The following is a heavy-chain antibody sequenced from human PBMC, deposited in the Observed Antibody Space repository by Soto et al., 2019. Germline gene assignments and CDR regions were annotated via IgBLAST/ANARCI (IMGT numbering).Heavy chain of an antibody. D-gene: IGHD4-17*01. CDR1: GGSFSGYY. J-gene: IGHJ2*01. V-gene: IGHV4-34*01. Sequence: SETLSLTCAVYGGSFSGYYWSWIRQPPGKGLEWIGEINHSGSTNYNPSLKSRVTISVDTSKNQFSLKLSSVTAADTAVYYCARNWPYGDYIYWYFDLWGRGTLVTVSS. CDR3: ARNWPYGDYIYWYFDL. CDR2: INHSGST.